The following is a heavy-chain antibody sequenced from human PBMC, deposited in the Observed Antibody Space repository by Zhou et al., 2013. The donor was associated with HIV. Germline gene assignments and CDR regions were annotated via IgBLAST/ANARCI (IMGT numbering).Heavy chain of an antibody. J-gene: IGHJ3*01. CDR2: VIPDDGET. Sequence: EVQLVQSGAEVKKPGTAVQISCKVSGFSLIDHYMHWVRQAPGEGLEWMGLVIPDDGETLYAEKFQGRLTISADTSKDTVYMKLSPLTSEDTAVYFCASLQDIRPGYEDTTGQDAFDLWGQGTLITVSS. CDR1: GFSLIDHY. V-gene: IGHV1-69-2*01. D-gene: IGHD1-1*01. CDR3: ASLQDIRPGYEDTTGQDAFDL.